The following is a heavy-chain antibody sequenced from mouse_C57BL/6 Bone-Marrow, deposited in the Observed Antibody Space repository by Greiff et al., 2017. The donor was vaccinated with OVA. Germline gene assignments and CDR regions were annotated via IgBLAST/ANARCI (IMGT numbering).Heavy chain of an antibody. Sequence: VQLQQSGAELVRPGTSVKVSCKASGYAFTNYLIEWVKQRPGQGLEWIGVINPGSGGTNYNEKFKGKATLTADKSSSTAYMQLSSLTSEDSAVYFCARRGNDGYYLFDYWGQGTTLTVSS. V-gene: IGHV1-54*01. CDR1: GYAFTNYL. CDR3: ARRGNDGYYLFDY. J-gene: IGHJ2*01. D-gene: IGHD2-3*01. CDR2: INPGSGGT.